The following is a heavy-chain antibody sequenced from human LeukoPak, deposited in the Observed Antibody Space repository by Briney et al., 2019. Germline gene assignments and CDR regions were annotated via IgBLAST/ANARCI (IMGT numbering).Heavy chain of an antibody. CDR3: AKDILTASYGAPIDY. CDR1: GFTFSSYA. Sequence: GGSLRLSCAASGFTFSSYAMSWVRQAPGKGLEWVAVIWYDGSNKNYVDSVKGRFTISRDNSKNTLYLQMNSLRAEDTAVYYCAKDILTASYGAPIDYWGQGTLVTVSS. V-gene: IGHV3-33*06. CDR2: IWYDGSNK. D-gene: IGHD3-9*01. J-gene: IGHJ4*02.